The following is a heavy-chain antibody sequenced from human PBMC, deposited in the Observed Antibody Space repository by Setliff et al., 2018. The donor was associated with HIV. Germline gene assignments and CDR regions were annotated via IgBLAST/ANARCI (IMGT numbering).Heavy chain of an antibody. Sequence: ASVKVSCKASGYTFTSYAMHWVRQAPGQRLEWMGWINAGNGNTKYSQKFQGRVTITRDTSASTAYMELSSLRSEDTAMYYCARVGSYWSTFDYWGQGALVTVSS. V-gene: IGHV1-3*01. CDR1: GYTFTSYA. CDR3: ARVGSYWSTFDY. J-gene: IGHJ4*02. D-gene: IGHD1-26*01. CDR2: INAGNGNT.